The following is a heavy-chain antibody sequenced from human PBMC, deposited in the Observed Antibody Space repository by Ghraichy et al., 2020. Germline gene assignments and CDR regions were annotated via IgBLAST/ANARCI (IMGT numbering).Heavy chain of an antibody. V-gene: IGHV4-59*01. J-gene: IGHJ4*02. CDR2: IFYIGST. Sequence: SETLSLTCAVSGGSICSYYWSWIRQPPGKGLEWIGSIFYIGSTNYSPSLKSRVTISVDTSKNQFSLKMTSVTTADTAVYYCARGAGYFDWLPLDYWGQGALVTVSS. CDR3: ARGAGYFDWLPLDY. CDR1: GGSICSYY. D-gene: IGHD3-9*01.